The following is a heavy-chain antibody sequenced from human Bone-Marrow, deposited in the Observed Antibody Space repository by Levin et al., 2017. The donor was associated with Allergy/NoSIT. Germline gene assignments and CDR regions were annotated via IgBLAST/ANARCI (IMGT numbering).Heavy chain of an antibody. Sequence: GESLKISCKASGYTFTSYYMHWVRQAPGQGLEWMGIINPSGGSTSYAQKFQGRVTMTRDTSTSTVYMELSSLRSEDTAVYYCARDTDFWSGYFLGYGMDVWGQGTTVTVSS. CDR2: INPSGGST. J-gene: IGHJ6*02. CDR1: GYTFTSYY. V-gene: IGHV1-46*01. D-gene: IGHD3-3*01. CDR3: ARDTDFWSGYFLGYGMDV.